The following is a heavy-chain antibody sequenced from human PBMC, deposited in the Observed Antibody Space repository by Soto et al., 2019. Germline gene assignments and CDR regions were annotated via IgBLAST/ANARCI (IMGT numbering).Heavy chain of an antibody. CDR2: IYPGDSDA. D-gene: IGHD4-4*01. CDR3: ARQTYSNYDFDY. CDR1: GYSFTSYW. J-gene: IGHJ4*02. Sequence: LGASLKISCKGSGYSFTSYWIGWVRQMPGKGLEWMGIIYPGDSDARYSPSFQGQVTISADKSISTAYLQWSSLKASDTAMYYCARQTYSNYDFDYWGQGTLVTVPS. V-gene: IGHV5-51*01.